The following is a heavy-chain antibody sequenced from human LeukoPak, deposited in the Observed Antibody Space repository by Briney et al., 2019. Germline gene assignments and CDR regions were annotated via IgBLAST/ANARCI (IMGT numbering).Heavy chain of an antibody. V-gene: IGHV1-8*01. CDR2: MNPNSGNT. CDR3: ARGIEMVTAGEYYFDY. J-gene: IGHJ4*02. CDR1: GYTFTSYD. Sequence: ASVKVSCKASGYTFTSYDINWVRQATGLGLEWMGWMNPNSGNTGYAQKFQGRVTMTRNTSISTAYMELSSLRSEGTAVYYCARGIEMVTAGEYYFDYWGQGTLVTVSS. D-gene: IGHD2-21*02.